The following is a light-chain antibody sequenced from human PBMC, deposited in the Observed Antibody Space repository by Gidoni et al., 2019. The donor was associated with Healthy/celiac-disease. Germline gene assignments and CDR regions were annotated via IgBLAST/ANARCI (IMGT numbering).Light chain of an antibody. CDR1: QSISSW. V-gene: IGKV1-5*03. Sequence: DLQLPQSPSTLSASVGARVTITCRASQSISSWLAWYQQKPGKAPKLLIYKACSLESGVPSRFSGSGSGTEFTLTISSLQPDDFATYYCQQYNSYSRTFGQXTKVEIK. J-gene: IGKJ1*01. CDR3: QQYNSYSRT. CDR2: KAC.